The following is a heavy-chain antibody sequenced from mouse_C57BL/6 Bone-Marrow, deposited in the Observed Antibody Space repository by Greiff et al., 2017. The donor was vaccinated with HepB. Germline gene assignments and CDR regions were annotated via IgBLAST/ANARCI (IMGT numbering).Heavy chain of an antibody. Sequence: QVQLQQSGAELARPGASVKLSCKASGYTFTSYGISWVKQRTGQGLEWIGEIYPRSGNTYYNEKFKGKATLTADKSSSTAYMELRSLPSEDSAVDFCVYDGYYRFAYWGQGTLVTVSA. D-gene: IGHD2-3*01. V-gene: IGHV1-81*01. CDR1: GYTFTSYG. CDR2: IYPRSGNT. CDR3: VYDGYYRFAY. J-gene: IGHJ3*01.